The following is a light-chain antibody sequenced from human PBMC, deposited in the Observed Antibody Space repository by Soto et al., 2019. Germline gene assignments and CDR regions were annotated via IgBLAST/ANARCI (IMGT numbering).Light chain of an antibody. CDR3: QQYSTYPWT. Sequence: DIQMTQSPPTLSASVGDRVTITCRASQTISTLLAWYQQRPGKAPNLLIYKASSLESGVPSRFSGSGSGTEFTLTSSSLQPDDFATYFCQQYSTYPWTFGQGTKVEVK. J-gene: IGKJ1*01. CDR2: KAS. CDR1: QTISTL. V-gene: IGKV1-5*03.